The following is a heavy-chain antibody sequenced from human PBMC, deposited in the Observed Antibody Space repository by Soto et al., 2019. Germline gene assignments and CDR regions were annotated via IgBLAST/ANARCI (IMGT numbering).Heavy chain of an antibody. J-gene: IGHJ5*02. CDR1: GFSLTTSAVG. CDR2: IYWDDDK. V-gene: IGHV2-5*02. D-gene: IGHD3-10*01. Sequence: SGPTLVNPTQTLTLTCTFSGFSLTTSAVGVGWIRQPPGKALEWLALIYWDDDKRYSPSLKRRLTITKDTSKNQVVLTMTNMDPVDTATYYCAHGPSSFGEFEHWGQGTLVTVSS. CDR3: AHGPSSFGEFEH.